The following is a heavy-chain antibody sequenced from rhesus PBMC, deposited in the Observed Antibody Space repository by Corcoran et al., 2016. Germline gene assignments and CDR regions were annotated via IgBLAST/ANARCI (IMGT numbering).Heavy chain of an antibody. V-gene: IGHV4-65*01. CDR3: AREDPGGIAAAGVDY. J-gene: IGHJ4*01. Sequence: QVQLQESGPGLVKPSETLSLTCAVSGGSVSSSNWWSWIRQPPGKGLEWIGYISGSSGSTYYNPSLTSRVTISTDTSKNQCSLKLSSVTAADTAVYYCAREDPGGIAAAGVDYWGQGVLVTVSS. CDR1: GGSVSSSNW. CDR2: ISGSSGST. D-gene: IGHD6-43*01.